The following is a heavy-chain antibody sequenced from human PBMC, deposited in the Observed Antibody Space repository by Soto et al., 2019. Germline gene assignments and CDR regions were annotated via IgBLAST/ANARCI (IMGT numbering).Heavy chain of an antibody. V-gene: IGHV3-30*18. CDR3: AKGFSYSVIDY. CDR1: GFTFSTYG. J-gene: IGHJ4*02. D-gene: IGHD5-18*01. Sequence: HPGGSLRLSCAASGFTFSTYGMHWVRQAPGKGLEWVAVISYDGSNKYYADSVKGRFTISRDNSKNTLYLQMSSLRAEDTAVYYCAKGFSYSVIDYWGQGTLVTVS. CDR2: ISYDGSNK.